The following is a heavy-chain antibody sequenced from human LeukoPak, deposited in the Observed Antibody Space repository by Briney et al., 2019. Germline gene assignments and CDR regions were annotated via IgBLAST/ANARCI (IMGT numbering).Heavy chain of an antibody. Sequence: SETLSLTCTVSGDSISSSSSYWGWIRQPPGEGLEWIGSIYYSGSTYYNTSLKSRVTISVDTSKNQFSLRLNSVTAADTAVYYCARGVGSITIFGVVITSRFDPWGQGTLVTVSS. CDR2: IYYSGST. V-gene: IGHV4-39*07. J-gene: IGHJ5*02. CDR1: GDSISSSSSY. CDR3: ARGVGSITIFGVVITSRFDP. D-gene: IGHD3-3*01.